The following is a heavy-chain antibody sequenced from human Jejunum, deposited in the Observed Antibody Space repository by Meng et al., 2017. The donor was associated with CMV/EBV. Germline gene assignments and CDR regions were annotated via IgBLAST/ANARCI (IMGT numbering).Heavy chain of an antibody. Sequence: SGFTFNRYAMHWVRQAPGKGLEWVAVTLYDGSNKYYADSVKGRFTISRDNSKNTLYLQMNSLRAEDTAVYYCAKRRIAAAGDFQDWGQGTLVTVSS. CDR3: AKRRIAAAGDFQD. CDR1: GFTFNRYA. CDR2: TLYDGSNK. J-gene: IGHJ1*01. V-gene: IGHV3-30*04. D-gene: IGHD6-13*01.